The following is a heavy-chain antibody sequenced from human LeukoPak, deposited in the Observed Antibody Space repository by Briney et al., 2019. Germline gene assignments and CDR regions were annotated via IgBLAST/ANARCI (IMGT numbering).Heavy chain of an antibody. D-gene: IGHD3-10*01. J-gene: IGHJ4*02. CDR3: ASSIITTTPVYFDY. Sequence: GRSLRLSCAASGFTVSSNYMSWVRQAPGKGLEWVSVIYSDGSGHYADSVKGRFTISRDNSKNTLHLQMNSLRVEDTAVYYCASSIITTTPVYFDYWGQGTLVTVSS. CDR2: IYSDGSG. CDR1: GFTVSSNY. V-gene: IGHV3-53*01.